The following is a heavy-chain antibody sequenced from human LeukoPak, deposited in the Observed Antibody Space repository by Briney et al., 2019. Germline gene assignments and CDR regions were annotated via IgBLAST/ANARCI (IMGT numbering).Heavy chain of an antibody. Sequence: SGPTLVKPTQTLTLTCTFSGFSLSTSGVGVGWIRQPPGKALEWLALIYWDDNKRYSPSLKSRLAITKDTSKNQVVLTMTNTDPVDTATYYCAHYGDYRFMYYFDHWGQGTLVTVPS. J-gene: IGHJ4*02. V-gene: IGHV2-5*02. CDR1: GFSLSTSGVG. CDR2: IYWDDNK. D-gene: IGHD4-17*01. CDR3: AHYGDYRFMYYFDH.